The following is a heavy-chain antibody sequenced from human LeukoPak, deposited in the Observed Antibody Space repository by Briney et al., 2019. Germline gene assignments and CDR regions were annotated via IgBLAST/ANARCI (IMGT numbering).Heavy chain of an antibody. Sequence: GGSLRLSCAASGFTFSSYGMHWVRQAPGKGLEWVAVISYDGSNKYYADSVKGRFTISRDNSKNTLYLQMNSLRAEDTAVYYCAKDAVVVVPAAPRSWFDPWGQGTLVTVSS. CDR1: GFTFSSYG. CDR2: ISYDGSNK. CDR3: AKDAVVVVPAAPRSWFDP. V-gene: IGHV3-30*18. J-gene: IGHJ5*02. D-gene: IGHD2-2*01.